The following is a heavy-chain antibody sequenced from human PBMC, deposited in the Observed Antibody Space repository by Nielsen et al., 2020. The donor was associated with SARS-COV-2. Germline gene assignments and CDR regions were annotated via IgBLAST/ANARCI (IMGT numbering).Heavy chain of an antibody. CDR2: IIPILGIA. J-gene: IGHJ6*02. D-gene: IGHD1-1*01. Sequence: SVKVSCKASGGTFSSYAISWVRQAPGQGLEWMGRIIPILGIANYAQKFQGRVTITADKSTSTAYMELSSLRSEDTAVYYCARGAMNDVGYYYYDMDVWGQGTTVTVSS. V-gene: IGHV1-69*04. CDR3: ARGAMNDVGYYYYDMDV. CDR1: GGTFSSYA.